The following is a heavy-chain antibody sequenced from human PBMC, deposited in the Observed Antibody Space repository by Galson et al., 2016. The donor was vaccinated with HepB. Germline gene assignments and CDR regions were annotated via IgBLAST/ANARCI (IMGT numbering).Heavy chain of an antibody. Sequence: CAISGDSVSSNSAAWNWIRQPPSRGLEWLGRTYYRSKWYNDYAVSVKSRITINPDTSKNQFSLQLNSVTPEDTAVYFCARGTTAYFDYWGQGTLVTVSS. CDR1: GDSVSSNSAA. J-gene: IGHJ4*02. CDR3: ARGTTAYFDY. CDR2: TYYRSKWYN. V-gene: IGHV6-1*01. D-gene: IGHD1-1*01.